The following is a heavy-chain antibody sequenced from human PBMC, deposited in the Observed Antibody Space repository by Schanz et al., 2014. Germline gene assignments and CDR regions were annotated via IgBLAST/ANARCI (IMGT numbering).Heavy chain of an antibody. V-gene: IGHV1-69*08. Sequence: QVHLVQSGAEVKKPGSSVKVSCKASGGTFSSDTFSWVRQAPGQGLEWMGRIVPIAGITNYAQRFQGRVTITADKSSDTAYMELSSLRSEDTAVYYCARDGVDAAAGGNYWGQGTILTVSS. D-gene: IGHD6-13*01. CDR2: IVPIAGIT. CDR1: GGTFSSDT. J-gene: IGHJ3*01. CDR3: ARDGVDAAAGGNY.